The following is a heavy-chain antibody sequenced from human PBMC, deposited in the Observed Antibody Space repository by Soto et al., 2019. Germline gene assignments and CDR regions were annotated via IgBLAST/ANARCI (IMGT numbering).Heavy chain of an antibody. Sequence: GGSLRLSCAASGFTFSSYSTNWVRQAPGKGLEWVSYISSSSSTIYYADSVKGRFTISRDNAKNSLYLQMNSLRDEDTAVYYCARPPVAPEAFDIWGQGRMVTVAS. D-gene: IGHD6-19*01. V-gene: IGHV3-48*02. CDR2: ISSSSSTI. CDR3: ARPPVAPEAFDI. J-gene: IGHJ3*02. CDR1: GFTFSSYS.